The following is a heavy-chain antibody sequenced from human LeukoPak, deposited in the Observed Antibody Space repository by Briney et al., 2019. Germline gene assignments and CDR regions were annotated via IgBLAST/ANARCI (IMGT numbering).Heavy chain of an antibody. J-gene: IGHJ3*02. D-gene: IGHD7-27*01. CDR1: GGSISSSSYY. Sequence: SETLSLTCTVSGGSISSSSYYWGWIRQPPGKGLEWIGSIYYSGSTYYNPSLKSRVTTSVDTSKNQFSLKLSSVTAADTAVYYCARRTDWGINDAFDIWGQGTMVTVSS. CDR2: IYYSGST. V-gene: IGHV4-39*07. CDR3: ARRTDWGINDAFDI.